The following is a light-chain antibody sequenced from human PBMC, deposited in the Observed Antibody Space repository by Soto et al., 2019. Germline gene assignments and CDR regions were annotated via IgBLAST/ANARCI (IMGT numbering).Light chain of an antibody. J-gene: IGLJ1*01. CDR3: AAWDDSLNAYV. CDR1: SSNIGSNT. Sequence: QSVLTQPPSASGTPGQRVTISCSGSSSNIGSNTVNWYQQLPGTAPKDLIYNNNHQPSGVPYRFSGAKSGTSASLAINERQSENEADYYCAAWDDSLNAYVFGTGTKLTVL. CDR2: NNN. V-gene: IGLV1-44*01.